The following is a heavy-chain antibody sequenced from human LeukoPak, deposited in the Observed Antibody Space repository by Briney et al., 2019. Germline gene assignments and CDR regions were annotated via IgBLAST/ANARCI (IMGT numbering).Heavy chain of an antibody. CDR1: GFTFRSYA. D-gene: IGHD2-21*02. J-gene: IGHJ6*02. V-gene: IGHV3-23*01. CDR2: ISGRGGST. Sequence: PGGSLRLSCAASGFTFRSYAMNWVRQAPGKGLEGVSGISGRGGSTYYADSVKGRFTISRDNSKNTLFLQMNSLSAEDTAIYYCAKCVTYYYNGMDVWGQGTTVTVSS. CDR3: AKCVTYYYNGMDV.